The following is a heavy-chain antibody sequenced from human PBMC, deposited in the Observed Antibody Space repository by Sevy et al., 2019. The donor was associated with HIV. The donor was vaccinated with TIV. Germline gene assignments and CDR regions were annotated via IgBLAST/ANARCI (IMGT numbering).Heavy chain of an antibody. CDR3: VRGIPAPGKAYYYYGMDV. Sequence: GGSLRLSRAASGFTFSNYAIHWVRQAPGMRLQYVSGISSDGGRTYDEDSVKGRFTISRDNSKNTLYLQMGSLRLEDMAVYYCVRGIPAPGKAYYYYGMDVWGQGTTVTVSS. CDR2: ISSDGGRT. J-gene: IGHJ6*02. D-gene: IGHD6-13*01. V-gene: IGHV3-64*02. CDR1: GFTFSNYA.